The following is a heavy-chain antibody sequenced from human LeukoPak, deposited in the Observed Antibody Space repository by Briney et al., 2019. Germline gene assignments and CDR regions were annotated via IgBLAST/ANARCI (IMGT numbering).Heavy chain of an antibody. V-gene: IGHV4-59*01. CDR3: ARTSGQWLTYSWSDP. CDR1: GVSNNTYY. Sequence: PSETLSLTCTVTGVSNNTYYWSWLRQSPGKGLEWIGYIFYTGSTHYNPSLQSRVTISVDTSKNQFSLNLRSVTTADTAVYYCARTSGQWLTYSWSDPWGQGTLVTVSS. J-gene: IGHJ5*02. D-gene: IGHD6-19*01. CDR2: IFYTGST.